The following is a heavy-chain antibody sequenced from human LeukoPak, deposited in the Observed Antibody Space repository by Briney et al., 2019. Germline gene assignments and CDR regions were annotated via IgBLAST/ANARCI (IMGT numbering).Heavy chain of an antibody. CDR1: GGSISRHY. V-gene: IGHV4-59*11. J-gene: IGHJ5*02. CDR2: IYYSGST. Sequence: SETLSLTCTVSGGSISRHYWSWIRQPPGKGLEWIGYIYYSGSTDYNPSLKSRVTISVDTSKNQFSLKLSSVTAADTAVYYCARSRGVDYSNYGWFDPWGQGTLVTVSS. CDR3: ARSRGVDYSNYGWFDP. D-gene: IGHD4-11*01.